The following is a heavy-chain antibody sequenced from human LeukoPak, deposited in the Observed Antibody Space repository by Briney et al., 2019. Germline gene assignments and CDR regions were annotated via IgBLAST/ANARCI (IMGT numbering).Heavy chain of an antibody. V-gene: IGHV4-34*01. CDR1: GGSFSGYY. Sequence: SETLPLTCAVYGGSFSGYYWSWIRQPPGKGLEWIGEINHSGSTNYNPSLKSRVTISVDTSKNQFSLKLSSVTAADTAVYYCARGITGTTGWNYWGQGTLVTVSS. D-gene: IGHD1-14*01. CDR3: ARGITGTTGWNY. J-gene: IGHJ4*02. CDR2: INHSGST.